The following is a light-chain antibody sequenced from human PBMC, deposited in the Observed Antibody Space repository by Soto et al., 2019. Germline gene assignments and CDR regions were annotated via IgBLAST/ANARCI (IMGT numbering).Light chain of an antibody. CDR3: LESSSALT. CDR1: QSVLYSSNNKNY. CDR2: LAS. Sequence: AVSLGERATINCKSSQSVLYSSNNKNYLAWYQQKPGKAPKLLIYLASSLQSGVPSRFSGSGSGTDFTLTISSLQPEDLATYYCLESSSALTFGQGTRLEIK. V-gene: IGKV4-1*01. J-gene: IGKJ5*01.